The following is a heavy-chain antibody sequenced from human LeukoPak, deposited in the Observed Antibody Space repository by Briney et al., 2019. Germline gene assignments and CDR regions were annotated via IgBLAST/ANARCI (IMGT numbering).Heavy chain of an antibody. V-gene: IGHV1-69*06. CDR1: GYSFTSHY. Sequence: SVKVSCKASGYSFTSHYMHWVRQAPGQGLEWMGGIIPIFGTANYAQKFQGRVTITADKSTSTAYMELSSLRSEDTAVYYCARGGRDGSDMNLDYWGQGTLVTVSS. CDR3: ARGGRDGSDMNLDY. J-gene: IGHJ4*02. D-gene: IGHD5-24*01. CDR2: IIPIFGTA.